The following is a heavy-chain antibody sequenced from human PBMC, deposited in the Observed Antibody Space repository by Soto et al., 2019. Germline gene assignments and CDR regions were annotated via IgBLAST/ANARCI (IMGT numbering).Heavy chain of an antibody. Sequence: LGETLKISCKGSGYSFTSYWIGWVRQMPGKGLEWMGIIYPADSDTRYSPSFQGQVTISVDKSISTASLQWSSLKASDTAMYYCGLGSYLDYFDHWGQGTLVTVSS. V-gene: IGHV5-51*01. CDR1: GYSFTSYW. CDR2: IYPADSDT. CDR3: GLGSYLDYFDH. D-gene: IGHD1-26*01. J-gene: IGHJ4*02.